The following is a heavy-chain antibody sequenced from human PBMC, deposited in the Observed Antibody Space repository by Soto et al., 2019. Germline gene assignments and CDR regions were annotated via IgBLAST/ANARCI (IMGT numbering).Heavy chain of an antibody. J-gene: IGHJ6*02. Sequence: ETLSLTCTVSGGSVSSGSYYWSWIRQPPGKGLEWIGYIYYSGSTNYNPSLKSRVTISVDTSKNQFSLKLSSVTAADTAVYYCARDLTMVRGGGMDVWGQGTTVTVSS. CDR1: GGSVSSGSYY. CDR3: ARDLTMVRGGGMDV. D-gene: IGHD3-10*01. CDR2: IYYSGST. V-gene: IGHV4-61*01.